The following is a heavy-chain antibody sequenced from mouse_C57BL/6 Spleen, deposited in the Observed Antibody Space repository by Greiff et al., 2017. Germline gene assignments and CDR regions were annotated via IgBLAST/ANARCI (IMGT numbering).Heavy chain of an antibody. Sequence: QVQLKQPGTELVKPGASVKVSCKASGYTFTSYWMHWVKQRPGQGLEWIGNINPSNGGTNYNEKFKSKATLTVDKSSSTAYMQLSSLTSEDSAVYYGAREERPYAMDDWGQGTSVTVSS. CDR3: AREERPYAMDD. J-gene: IGHJ4*01. V-gene: IGHV1-53*01. CDR2: INPSNGGT. CDR1: GYTFTSYW.